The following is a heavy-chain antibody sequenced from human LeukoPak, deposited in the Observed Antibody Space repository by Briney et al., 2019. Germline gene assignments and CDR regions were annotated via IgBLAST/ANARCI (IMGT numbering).Heavy chain of an antibody. J-gene: IGHJ4*02. CDR1: GFTFSSYW. V-gene: IGHV3-7*01. CDR3: ARAPSDYGDDDYFDY. CDR2: IKQDGSEK. D-gene: IGHD4-17*01. Sequence: PGGSLRLSCAASGFTFSSYWMSWVRQAPGKGLEWVANIKQDGSEKYYVDSVKGRFTISRDNAKNSLYLQMNSLRAEDTAVYYCARAPSDYGDDDYFDYWGQGTLVTVSS.